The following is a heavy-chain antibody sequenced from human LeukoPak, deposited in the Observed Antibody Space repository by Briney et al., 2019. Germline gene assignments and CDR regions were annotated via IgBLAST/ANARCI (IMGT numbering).Heavy chain of an antibody. Sequence: SGTLSLTCAVSGGSISSSYYWSWIRQPAGKGLEWIGRIYTSGSTNYNPSLKSRVTMSVDTSKNQFSLKLSSVTAADTAVYYCARDVSSWSLDYWGQGTLVTVSS. D-gene: IGHD6-13*01. V-gene: IGHV4-4*07. CDR1: GGSISSSYY. CDR2: IYTSGST. CDR3: ARDVSSWSLDY. J-gene: IGHJ4*02.